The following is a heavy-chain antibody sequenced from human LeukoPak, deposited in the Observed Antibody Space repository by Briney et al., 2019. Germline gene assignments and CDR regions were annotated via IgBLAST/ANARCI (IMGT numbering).Heavy chain of an antibody. D-gene: IGHD6-13*01. CDR1: GFIFGNYE. Sequence: GGSLRLSCAASGFIFGNYELNWVRQAPGKGLEWVSYISDTSTARYYADSVRGRFTISRDNAKNSLYLQMNSLRAEDSAVYYCATAASEYSSSQNYYYYYMDVWVKGTTVTVSS. CDR2: ISDTSTAR. J-gene: IGHJ6*03. V-gene: IGHV3-48*03. CDR3: ATAASEYSSSQNYYYYYMDV.